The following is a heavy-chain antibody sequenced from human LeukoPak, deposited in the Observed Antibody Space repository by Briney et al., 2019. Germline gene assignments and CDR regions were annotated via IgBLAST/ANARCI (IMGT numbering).Heavy chain of an antibody. D-gene: IGHD5-18*01. J-gene: IGHJ4*02. CDR1: GGSISSGGYY. CDR2: IYYSGST. CDR3: ARAPVFGYSYGYTGRYYFDY. Sequence: SETLSLTCTVSGGSISSGGYYWSWIRQHPGKGLEWIGYIYYSGSTYYNPSLKSRVTISVDTSKNQFSLKLSSVPAADTAVYYCARAPVFGYSYGYTGRYYFDYWGQGTLVTVSS. V-gene: IGHV4-31*03.